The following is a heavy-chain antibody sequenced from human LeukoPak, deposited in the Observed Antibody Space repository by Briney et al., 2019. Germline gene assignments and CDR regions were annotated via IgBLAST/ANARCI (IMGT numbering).Heavy chain of an antibody. CDR1: GGSFSGYN. J-gene: IGHJ3*02. D-gene: IGHD3-10*01. Sequence: SETLSLTCAVYGGSFSGYNWSWIRQPPGKGLEWIGEINHSGSTNYNPSLKSRVTISVDTSKNQFSLKLSSVTAADTAVYYCARGNIRGVIKAFDIWGQGTMVTVSS. CDR2: INHSGST. CDR3: ARGNIRGVIKAFDI. V-gene: IGHV4-34*01.